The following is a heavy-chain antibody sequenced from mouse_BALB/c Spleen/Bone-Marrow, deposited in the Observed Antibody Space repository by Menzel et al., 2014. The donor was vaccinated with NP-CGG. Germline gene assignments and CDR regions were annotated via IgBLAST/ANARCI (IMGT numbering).Heavy chain of an antibody. V-gene: IGHV5-15*02. J-gene: IGHJ4*01. Sequence: EVKLMESGGGLVQPGGSRKLSCAASGFTFSDYGMAWVRQAPGKGPEWVAFISNLAYSIYYADTVTGRFTISRENAKNTLDLEMSSLRSEDTAMYYCATIYYGNSYAMDYWGQGTSVTVSS. CDR3: ATIYYGNSYAMDY. CDR2: ISNLAYSI. CDR1: GFTFSDYG. D-gene: IGHD2-1*01.